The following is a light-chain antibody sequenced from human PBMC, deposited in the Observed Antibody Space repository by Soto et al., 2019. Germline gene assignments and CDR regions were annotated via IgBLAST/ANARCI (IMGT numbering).Light chain of an antibody. CDR3: SSYMSSTTSYV. J-gene: IGLJ1*01. CDR1: SGDFAGSDL. V-gene: IGLV2-14*03. Sequence: QSALTQPASVSGSPGQSITISCTGPSGDFAGSDLVSWYQHHPGKAPKVMIYDVSNRPSGVSHRFSGSKSGNTASLTISGLQAEDEADYCCSSYMSSTTSYVFGTGTKLTVL. CDR2: DVS.